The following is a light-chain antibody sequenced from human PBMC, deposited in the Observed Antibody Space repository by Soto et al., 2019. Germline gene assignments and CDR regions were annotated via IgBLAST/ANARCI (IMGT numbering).Light chain of an antibody. CDR2: DAS. J-gene: IGKJ3*01. CDR1: QDISNY. V-gene: IGKV1-33*01. CDR3: QQYDNLPPFT. Sequence: DIQMTQSPSSLSASVGDSVTITCQASQDISNYLNWYQQKPGKAPKLLIYDASNLETGVPSRFSGSGSGTDFTFAISSLQSEDIATYYCQQYDNLPPFTFGPGTKVDIK.